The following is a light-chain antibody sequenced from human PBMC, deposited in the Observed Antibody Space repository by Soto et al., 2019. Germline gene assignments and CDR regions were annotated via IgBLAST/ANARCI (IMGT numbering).Light chain of an antibody. CDR2: GAS. CDR1: QSVSSN. J-gene: IGKJ2*01. CDR3: QHYNNWPALYT. Sequence: EIVMTQSPATLSVSPGERATLSCRASQSVSSNLAWYQQKPGQAPRLLIYGASTRATGIAARFSGSGSGTEFTLTISSLQSEDFAVDYCQHYNNWPALYTFGQGTKLEIK. V-gene: IGKV3-15*01.